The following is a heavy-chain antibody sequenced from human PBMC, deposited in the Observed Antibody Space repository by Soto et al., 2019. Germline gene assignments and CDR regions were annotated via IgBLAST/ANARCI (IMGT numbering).Heavy chain of an antibody. Sequence: ASVKVSCKASGYTFTGYYMHRVRQAPGQGLEWMGWINPNSGGTNYAQKFQGWVTMTRDTSISTAYMELSRLRSEDTAVYYCATGPYYYDSSGYYWLRAFDYWGQGTLVTVSS. V-gene: IGHV1-2*04. D-gene: IGHD3-22*01. J-gene: IGHJ4*02. CDR1: GYTFTGYY. CDR2: INPNSGGT. CDR3: ATGPYYYDSSGYYWLRAFDY.